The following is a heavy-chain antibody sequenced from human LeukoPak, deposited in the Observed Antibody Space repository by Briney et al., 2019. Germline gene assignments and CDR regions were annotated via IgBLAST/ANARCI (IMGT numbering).Heavy chain of an antibody. V-gene: IGHV3-53*05. D-gene: IGHD4-11*01. Sequence: PGGSLRLSCAASGFTVNSNYMGWVRQAPGKGLEWVSVIYSGGTTYYADSVRGRFTISRDNSKNTLYLQMKRLRAEDTAVYYCAKDGAPNSPVTTNCDYWGQETLVTVSS. CDR1: GFTVNSNY. J-gene: IGHJ4*02. CDR3: AKDGAPNSPVTTNCDY. CDR2: IYSGGTT.